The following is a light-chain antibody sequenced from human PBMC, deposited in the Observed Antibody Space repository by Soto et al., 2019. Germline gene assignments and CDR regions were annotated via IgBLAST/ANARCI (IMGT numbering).Light chain of an antibody. CDR2: DTY. J-gene: IGKJ5*01. CDR1: QSVSSN. Sequence: ESVLTRSPGSLSLSPGERATLSSRAGQSVSSNYLAWYQQRPGQAPRLLIYDTYTRATGIPARFSASGSGAEFTLTISSLQSEDFAVYYCQQYKNWPPITFGQGTRLEI. CDR3: QQYKNWPPIT. V-gene: IGKV3-15*01.